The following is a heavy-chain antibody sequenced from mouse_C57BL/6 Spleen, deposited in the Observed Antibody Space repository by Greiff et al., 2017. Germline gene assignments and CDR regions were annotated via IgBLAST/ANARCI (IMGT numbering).Heavy chain of an antibody. Sequence: EVQLQQSGPVLVKPGASVKMSCKASGYTFTDYYMNWVKQSHGKSLEWIGVINPYNGGTSYNQKFKGKATLTVDKSSSTAYMELNSLTSEDSAVYYCARNYGSPSMDYWGQGTSVTVSS. CDR2: INPYNGGT. D-gene: IGHD1-1*01. V-gene: IGHV1-19*01. CDR3: ARNYGSPSMDY. J-gene: IGHJ4*01. CDR1: GYTFTDYY.